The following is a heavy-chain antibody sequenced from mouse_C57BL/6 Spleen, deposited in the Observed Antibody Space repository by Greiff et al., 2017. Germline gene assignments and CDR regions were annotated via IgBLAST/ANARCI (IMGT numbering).Heavy chain of an antibody. CDR2: IDPSDSYT. V-gene: IGHV1-50*01. J-gene: IGHJ1*03. D-gene: IGHD1-1*01. Sequence: VQLQQPGAELVKPGASVKLSCKASGYTFTSYWMQWVKQRPGQGLEWIGEIDPSDSYTNYNQKFKGKATLTVDTSSSTAYMQLSSLTSEDSAVYYCARSLITTVVATGYFDVWGTGTTVTVSS. CDR1: GYTFTSYW. CDR3: ARSLITTVVATGYFDV.